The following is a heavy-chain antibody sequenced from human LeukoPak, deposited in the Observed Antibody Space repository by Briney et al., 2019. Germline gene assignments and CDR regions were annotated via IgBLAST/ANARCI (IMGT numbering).Heavy chain of an antibody. CDR3: AREGDGSYYVY. Sequence: GASVKVSCKASGYTFTSYDINWVRQAPGQRLEWMGWINAGNGNTKYSQKFQGRVTITRDTSASTAYMELSSLRSEDTAVYYCAREGDGSYYVYWGQGTLVTVSS. CDR1: GYTFTSYD. V-gene: IGHV1-3*01. CDR2: INAGNGNT. D-gene: IGHD1-26*01. J-gene: IGHJ4*02.